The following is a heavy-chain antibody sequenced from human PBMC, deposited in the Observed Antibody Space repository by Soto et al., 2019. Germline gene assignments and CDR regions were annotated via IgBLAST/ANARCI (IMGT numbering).Heavy chain of an antibody. CDR1: GFTFSSYG. V-gene: IGHV3-33*01. CDR3: ARADSSSRYYDAIVY. D-gene: IGHD3-22*01. CDR2: IWYDGSNK. Sequence: QVQLVESGGGVVQPGRSLRLSCAASGFTFSSYGMHWVRQAPGKGLVWVAVIWYDGSNKHYADSVKGRFTISRDNSKNTMYLQRTSLRAEDTAVYYCARADSSSRYYDAIVYWGQGTLVTVSS. J-gene: IGHJ4*02.